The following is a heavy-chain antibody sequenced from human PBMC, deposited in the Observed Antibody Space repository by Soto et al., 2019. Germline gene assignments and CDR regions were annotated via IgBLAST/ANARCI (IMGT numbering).Heavy chain of an antibody. J-gene: IGHJ4*02. D-gene: IGHD3-3*01. CDR3: ARGKKGDFDF. V-gene: IGHV4-59*01. CDR1: GGSISRYY. Sequence: SETLSLTCTVSGGSISRYYWSWIRQPPGKRPEWIGYIYYTGTTYYNPSLKSRVTISADTSKNQFSLKLTSVTAADTAVYYCARGKKGDFDFWGQGTPVTVSS. CDR2: IYYTGTT.